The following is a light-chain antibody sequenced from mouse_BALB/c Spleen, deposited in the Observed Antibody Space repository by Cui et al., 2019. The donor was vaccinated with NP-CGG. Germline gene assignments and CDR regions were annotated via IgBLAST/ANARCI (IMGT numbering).Light chain of an antibody. Sequence: QAVVTQESPLTTSPGETFPLTCRSSTGAVTTSNYANWVQEKPDHLFTGLIGGTNNRAPGVPARFSGSLIGDKAALTITGAQTEDEAIYFCALWYSNHWVFGGGTKLTVL. CDR3: ALWYSNHWV. CDR2: GTN. J-gene: IGLJ1*01. V-gene: IGLV1*01. CDR1: TGAVTTSNY.